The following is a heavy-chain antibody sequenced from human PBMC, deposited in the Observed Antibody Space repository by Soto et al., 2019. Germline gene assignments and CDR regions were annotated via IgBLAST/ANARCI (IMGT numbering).Heavy chain of an antibody. CDR3: TKTSTPRKYYYYYMDV. Sequence: PGGSLRLSCAASGFTFSNAWMSWVRQAPGKGLEWVGRIKSKTDGGTTDYAAPVKGRFTISRDDSKNTLYLQMNSLKTEDTAVYYCTKTSTPRKYYYYYMDVWGKGTTVTVSS. D-gene: IGHD2-2*01. J-gene: IGHJ6*03. CDR1: GFTFSNAW. CDR2: IKSKTDGGTT. V-gene: IGHV3-15*01.